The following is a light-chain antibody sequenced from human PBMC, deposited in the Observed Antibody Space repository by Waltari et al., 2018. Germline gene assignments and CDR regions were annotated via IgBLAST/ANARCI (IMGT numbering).Light chain of an antibody. V-gene: IGLV2-14*01. CDR3: TSYTSSGTLVV. Sequence: QSALTQPASVSGSPGQSITISCTGTSSDVGGYDYVSWYQQHPGKAPKLMIYEVSNRPSGVSNRFAASKSGNTASLTISGLQAVDEADYYCTSYTSSGTLVVFGGGTKLTVL. J-gene: IGLJ2*01. CDR1: SSDVGGYDY. CDR2: EVS.